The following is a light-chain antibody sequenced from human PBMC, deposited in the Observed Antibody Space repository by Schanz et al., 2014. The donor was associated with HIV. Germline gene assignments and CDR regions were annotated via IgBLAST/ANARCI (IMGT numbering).Light chain of an antibody. CDR3: QQTSTTPLFT. V-gene: IGKV1-39*01. J-gene: IGKJ3*01. Sequence: DIQMTQSPSSLSASVGDRVTITCRASQSISSYLNWYQQKPGKAPKLLIYAASSLQSGVPSRFTGRGFGTDFTLTISNLQPEDFATYYCQQTSTTPLFTFGPGTTVDIK. CDR2: AAS. CDR1: QSISSY.